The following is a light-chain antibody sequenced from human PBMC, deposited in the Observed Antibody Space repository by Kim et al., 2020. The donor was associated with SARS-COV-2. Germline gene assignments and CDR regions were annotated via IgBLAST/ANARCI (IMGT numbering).Light chain of an antibody. CDR1: QRISSH. Sequence: ASVGDRVTFTGRTTQRISSHLNWYQQKPGRAPKLRISAASTLQGGVPSRFSGSGSETDFTLTISSLQPDDFATYFGQQSYIIPFTFGPGTKVDSK. CDR2: AAS. J-gene: IGKJ3*01. V-gene: IGKV1-39*01. CDR3: QQSYIIPFT.